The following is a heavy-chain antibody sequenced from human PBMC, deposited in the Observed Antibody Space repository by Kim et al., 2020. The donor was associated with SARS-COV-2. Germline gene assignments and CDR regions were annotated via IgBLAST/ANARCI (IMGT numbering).Heavy chain of an antibody. CDR1: GFTFSSYS. CDR3: ARLYGSGSYYIIEPLSWFDP. D-gene: IGHD3-10*01. Sequence: GGSLRLSCAASGFTFSSYSMNWVRQAPGKGLEWVSYISSSSSTIYYADSVKGRFTISRDNAKNSLYLQMNSLRDEDTAVYYCARLYGSGSYYIIEPLSWFDPWGQGTLVTVSS. CDR2: ISSSSSTI. V-gene: IGHV3-48*02. J-gene: IGHJ5*02.